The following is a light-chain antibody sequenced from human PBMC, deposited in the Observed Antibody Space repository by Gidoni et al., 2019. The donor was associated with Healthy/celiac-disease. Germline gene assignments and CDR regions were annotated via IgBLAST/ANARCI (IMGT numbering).Light chain of an antibody. CDR2: RNN. V-gene: IGLV1-47*01. Sequence: QSMLHQPHSASGTPGQRVNISCSGSSSNIGSHYVYWYQQLPGTAPKLLISRNNQRPSGVPDRFSGSKSGTSASLAISGLRSEDEADYYCAAWDDSLSGHYVFGTGTKVTVL. J-gene: IGLJ1*01. CDR1: SSNIGSHY. CDR3: AAWDDSLSGHYV.